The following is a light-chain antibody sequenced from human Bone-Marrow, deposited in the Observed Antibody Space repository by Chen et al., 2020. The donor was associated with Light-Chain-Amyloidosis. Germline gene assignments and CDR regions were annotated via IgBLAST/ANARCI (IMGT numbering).Light chain of an antibody. J-gene: IGKJ1*01. CDR1: QSVSSN. CDR2: GAS. CDR3: QLYNRWS. Sequence: EIVMTQSPATLSVSPGERATLSCRASQSVSSNLAWYQQKPGQAPRLLIYGASTRATGVPARFSGSGSGTEFTLTISSLQSEDFAVYYCQLYNRWSFGQGTKVEIK. V-gene: IGKV3-15*01.